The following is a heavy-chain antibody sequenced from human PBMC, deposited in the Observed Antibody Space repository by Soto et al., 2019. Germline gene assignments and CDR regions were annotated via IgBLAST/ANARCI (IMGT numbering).Heavy chain of an antibody. D-gene: IGHD4-17*01. CDR1: GFTFSSYT. CDR3: ARERRGGYGNYNYGLDV. J-gene: IGHJ6*02. Sequence: QVQLVESGGGVVRPGRSLRLSCAASGFTFSSYTMHWVRQAPGKGLEWVTLISYDGRNKYYADSVKDRFTISRDNSKNTVDLQMDSLRAEDTAVYYCARERRGGYGNYNYGLDVWGRGTTVTVSS. V-gene: IGHV3-30*04. CDR2: ISYDGRNK.